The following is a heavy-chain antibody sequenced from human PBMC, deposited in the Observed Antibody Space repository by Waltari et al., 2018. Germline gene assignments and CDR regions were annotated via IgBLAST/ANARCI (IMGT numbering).Heavy chain of an antibody. V-gene: IGHV4-39*01. D-gene: IGHD3-22*01. J-gene: IGHJ6*02. CDR2: IYYSGST. CDR1: GGSISSSSYY. Sequence: QLQLQESGPGLVKPSETLSLTCTVSGGSISSSSYYWGWIRQPPGKGLEWIGSIYYSGSTYYNPHLKSRVTISVETSKNQFSLKLSSVTAADTAVYYCARQNYYDSSGYYYPLYYYGMDVWGQGTTVTVSS. CDR3: ARQNYYDSSGYYYPLYYYGMDV.